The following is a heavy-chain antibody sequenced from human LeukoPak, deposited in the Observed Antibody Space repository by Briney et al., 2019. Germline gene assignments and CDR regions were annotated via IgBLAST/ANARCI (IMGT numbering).Heavy chain of an antibody. CDR2: ISGSGGST. J-gene: IGHJ5*02. V-gene: IGHV3-23*01. Sequence: GGSLRLSCAASGFTFSSYAMSWVRQAPGKGLEWVSAISGSGGSTYYADSVKGRFTISRDNSKNTLYLQMNSLRAEDTAVYYCANTQGRAYYDTSGSWGQGTLVTVSS. CDR1: GFTFSSYA. D-gene: IGHD3-22*01. CDR3: ANTQGRAYYDTSGS.